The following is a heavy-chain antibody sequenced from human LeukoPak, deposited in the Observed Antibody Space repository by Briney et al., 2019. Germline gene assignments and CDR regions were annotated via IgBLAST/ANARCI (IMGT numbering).Heavy chain of an antibody. CDR1: GYTFTSYD. CDR3: ARNSAGHELNWFDP. V-gene: IGHV1-8*01. Sequence: ASVKVSCKASGYTFTSYDINWVRQATGQGLEWMGWMNPNSGNTGYAQKFQGRVTITADESTSTAYMELSSLRSEDTAVYYCARNSAGHELNWFDPWGQGTLVTVSS. D-gene: IGHD6-13*01. J-gene: IGHJ5*02. CDR2: MNPNSGNT.